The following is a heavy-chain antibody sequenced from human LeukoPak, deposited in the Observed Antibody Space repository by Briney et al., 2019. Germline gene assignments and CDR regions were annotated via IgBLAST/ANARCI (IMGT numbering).Heavy chain of an antibody. Sequence: GGSLRLSCAASGFTFSSYAMSWVRQAPGKGREWVSGISGSGGSTYYADSVKGRLTISRDNSKSTLYLQMNSLRAEDSAVYYCAKGASIAARPYPFDYWGQGTLVTVSS. CDR1: GFTFSSYA. D-gene: IGHD6-6*01. V-gene: IGHV3-23*01. CDR3: AKGASIAARPYPFDY. CDR2: ISGSGGST. J-gene: IGHJ4*02.